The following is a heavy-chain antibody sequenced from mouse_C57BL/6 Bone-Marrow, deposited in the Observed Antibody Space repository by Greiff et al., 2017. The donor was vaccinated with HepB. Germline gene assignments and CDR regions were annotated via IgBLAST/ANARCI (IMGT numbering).Heavy chain of an antibody. CDR1: GFNIKDDY. D-gene: IGHD1-1*01. J-gene: IGHJ4*01. CDR2: IDPENGDT. V-gene: IGHV14-4*01. CDR3: TTLLLLDYAMDY. Sequence: EVQLVESGAELVRPGASVKLSCTASGFNIKDDYMHWVKQRPEQGLEWIGWIDPENGDTEYASKFQGKATITADTSSNTAYLQLSSLTSEDTAVYYCTTLLLLDYAMDYWGQGTSVTVSS.